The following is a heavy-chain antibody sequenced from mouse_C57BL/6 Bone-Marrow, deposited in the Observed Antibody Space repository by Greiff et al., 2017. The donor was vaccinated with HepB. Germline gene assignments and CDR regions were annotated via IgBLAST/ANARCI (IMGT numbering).Heavy chain of an antibody. V-gene: IGHV1-18*01. CDR2: INPNNGGT. D-gene: IGHD2-1*01. J-gene: IGHJ4*01. CDR1: GYTFTDYN. CDR3: ARDGKPSMDY. Sequence: EVQLQHSGPELVKPGASVKIPCKASGYTFTDYNMDWVKQSHGKSLEWIGDINPNNGGTIYNQKFKGKATLTVDTSSSTAYMELRSLTSEDTAVYYCARDGKPSMDYWGQGTSVTVSS.